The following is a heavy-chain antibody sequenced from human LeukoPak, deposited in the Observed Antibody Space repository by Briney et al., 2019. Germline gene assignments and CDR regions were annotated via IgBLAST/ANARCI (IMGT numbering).Heavy chain of an antibody. J-gene: IGHJ4*02. D-gene: IGHD6-13*01. CDR2: IYYSGST. Sequence: SETLSLTCTVSGGSISSNSYYWGWICQPPGKGLEWIGSIYYSGSTYYNPSLQTRVTVSVDTSKTQFSLNLSSVTAADTAVYYCATQDSTWYFVDYWGQGTLVTVSS. V-gene: IGHV4-39*01. CDR1: GGSISSNSYY. CDR3: ATQDSTWYFVDY.